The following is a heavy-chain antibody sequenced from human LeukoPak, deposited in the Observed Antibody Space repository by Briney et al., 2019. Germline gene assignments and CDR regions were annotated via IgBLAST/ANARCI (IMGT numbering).Heavy chain of an antibody. CDR2: MNPNSGNT. J-gene: IGHJ4*02. Sequence: GASVKVSCKASGYTFTSYAMNWVRQAPGQGLEWMGWMNPNSGNTGYAQKFQGRVTMTRNTSISTAYMELSSLRSEDTAVYYCAILYTLFDYWGQGTLVTVSS. V-gene: IGHV1-8*02. D-gene: IGHD1-14*01. CDR3: AILYTLFDY. CDR1: GYTFTSYA.